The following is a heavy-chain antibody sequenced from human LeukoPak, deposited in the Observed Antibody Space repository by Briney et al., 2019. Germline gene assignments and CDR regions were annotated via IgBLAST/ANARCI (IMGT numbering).Heavy chain of an antibody. CDR3: AKDMGYYDSSGYYYGPHVDY. D-gene: IGHD3-22*01. CDR2: IKQDGSEK. Sequence: GRSLRLSCAASGFTFSSYWMSWVRQAPGKGLEWVANIKQDGSEKYYVDSVKGRFTISRDNSKNTLYLQMNSLRAEDTAVYYCAKDMGYYDSSGYYYGPHVDYWGQGTLVTVSS. CDR1: GFTFSSYW. V-gene: IGHV3-7*01. J-gene: IGHJ4*02.